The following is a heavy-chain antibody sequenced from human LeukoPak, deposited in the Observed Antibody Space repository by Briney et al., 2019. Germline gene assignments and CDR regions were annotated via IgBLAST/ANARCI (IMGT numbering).Heavy chain of an antibody. V-gene: IGHV3-48*03. CDR2: ISHSGTTI. J-gene: IGHJ4*02. Sequence: GGSLRLSCAASGFIFSNYEMNWVRQAPGRGLEWISYISHSGTTIYYADSVKGRFTISRDNGKNSLYLQMNSLRAEDTAVYYCARDRNAYYDSSGFYSYWGLGTLVTVSS. CDR3: ARDRNAYYDSSGFYSY. CDR1: GFIFSNYE. D-gene: IGHD3-22*01.